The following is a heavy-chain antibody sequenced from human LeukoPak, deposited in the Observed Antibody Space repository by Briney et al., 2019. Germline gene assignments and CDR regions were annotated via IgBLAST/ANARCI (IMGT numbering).Heavy chain of an antibody. J-gene: IGHJ4*02. CDR1: GYIFTRYY. D-gene: IGHD3-10*01. Sequence: AAGKFSRKASGYIFTRYYMHWLRQAPGQGLAWMGWNNHQSGGTNYAQKFRGRLTLTRDRSLSKAYMELRRLRSDDTAVYYCARAKSRGVIITSPMGYWGQGTLVPVSS. V-gene: IGHV1-2*02. CDR3: ARAKSRGVIITSPMGY. CDR2: NNHQSGGT.